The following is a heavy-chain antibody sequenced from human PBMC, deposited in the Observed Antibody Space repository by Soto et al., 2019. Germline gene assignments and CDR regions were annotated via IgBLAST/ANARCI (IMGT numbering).Heavy chain of an antibody. CDR2: ISAYNGNT. CDR3: ATYAEKWLVQGYYYYYYGMDV. J-gene: IGHJ6*02. CDR1: GYTFTSYG. V-gene: IGHV1-18*01. Sequence: GASVKVSCKASGYTFTSYGISWVRQAPGQGLEWMGWISAYNGNTNYAQKLQGRVTMTTDTSTSTAYMELSSLRSEDTAVYYCATYAEKWLVQGYYYYYYGMDVWGQGTTVTVSS. D-gene: IGHD6-19*01.